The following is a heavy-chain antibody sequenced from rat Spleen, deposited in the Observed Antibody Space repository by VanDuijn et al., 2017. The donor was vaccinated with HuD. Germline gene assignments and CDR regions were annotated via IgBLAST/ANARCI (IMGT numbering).Heavy chain of an antibody. Sequence: EVQLVESGGGLVQPGSSLKLSCTASGFTFSSFAMAWVRQAPKKGLEWVAAIISGGSNTYYPDSVKGRFTISRDNTKSTLSLQMDSLRSEDTATYYCARQWLTGSHWFFDFWGPGTMVTVSS. J-gene: IGHJ1*01. CDR1: GFTFSSFA. V-gene: IGHV5-25*01. D-gene: IGHD1-4*01. CDR2: IISGGSNT. CDR3: ARQWLTGSHWFFDF.